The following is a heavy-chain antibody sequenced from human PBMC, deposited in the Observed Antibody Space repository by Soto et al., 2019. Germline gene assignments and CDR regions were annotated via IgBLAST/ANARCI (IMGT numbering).Heavy chain of an antibody. CDR2: IYYSGST. CDR1: SASINICAYY. CDR3: VIILINYYRLDS. J-gene: IGHJ5*01. D-gene: IGHD3-10*01. Sequence: TLSVTCAGSSASINICAYYCSCIRQPPGKCLECIVHIYYSGSTYYNQSLKSLAGLSVYSPNSQVSLNLTSVTAADTAVYFCVIILINYYRLDSWGQGALATVSS. V-gene: IGHV4-30-4*01.